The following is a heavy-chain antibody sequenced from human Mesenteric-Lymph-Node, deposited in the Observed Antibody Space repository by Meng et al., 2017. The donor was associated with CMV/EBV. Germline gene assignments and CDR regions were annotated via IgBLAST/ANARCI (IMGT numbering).Heavy chain of an antibody. CDR2: ISGSGSGI. CDR1: GFPFSDFY. CDR3: ARGRWRWPGGKYYFDY. J-gene: IGHJ4*02. V-gene: IGHV3-11*01. D-gene: IGHD3-16*01. Sequence: GESLKISCAASGFPFSDFYMSWIRQAPGKGLEWLSYISGSGSGIDFADSVKGRFTISRDNAMNSLYLQMNSLRAEDTAVYYCARGRWRWPGGKYYFDYWGQGTLVTVSS.